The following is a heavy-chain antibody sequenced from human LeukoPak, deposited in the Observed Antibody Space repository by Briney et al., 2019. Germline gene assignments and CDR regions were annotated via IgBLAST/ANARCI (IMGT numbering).Heavy chain of an antibody. CDR1: GFTFSGSA. CDR2: IRSKANNYAT. D-gene: IGHD3-10*01. J-gene: IGHJ4*02. V-gene: IGHV3-73*01. CDR3: TTDTILRG. Sequence: GGSLELSCAASGFTFSGSAMHWVRQASGKGLEWVGRIRSKANNYATTYAASVNGRFTISRDDSKNTAYLQMNSLKTEDTAVYYCTTDTILRGWGQGTLVTVSS.